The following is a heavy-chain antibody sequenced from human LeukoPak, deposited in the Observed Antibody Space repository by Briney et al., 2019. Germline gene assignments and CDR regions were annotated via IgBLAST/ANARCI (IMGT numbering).Heavy chain of an antibody. CDR3: ARGSYYYYYGIDV. CDR2: ISHSAST. J-gene: IGHJ6*02. Sequence: PSETLSLTCAVSGGSFSGYYWTWIRQPPGKGLEWIGEISHSASTNYNPSLKSRVTISVETSKNQFSLKMSSVTAADTAAYYCARGSYYYYYGIDVWGQGTTVIVSS. CDR1: GGSFSGYY. V-gene: IGHV4-34*01.